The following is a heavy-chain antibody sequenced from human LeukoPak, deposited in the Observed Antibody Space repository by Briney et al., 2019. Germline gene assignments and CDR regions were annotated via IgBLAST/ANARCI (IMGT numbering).Heavy chain of an antibody. Sequence: ASVKVSCKASGYTFTGYYMHWVRQAPGQGLGFMGWFNRNSGAASFEQKFQGRITTTRDTSISKAYMEMSKLRSDDTAVYYCAAVVGTGDYWSQGTLVIVSS. D-gene: IGHD2-2*01. CDR1: GYTFTGYY. CDR2: FNRNSGAA. CDR3: AAVVGTGDY. J-gene: IGHJ4*02. V-gene: IGHV1-2*02.